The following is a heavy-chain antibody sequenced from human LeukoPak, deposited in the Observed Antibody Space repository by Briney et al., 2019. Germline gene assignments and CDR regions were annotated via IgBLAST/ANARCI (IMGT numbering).Heavy chain of an antibody. D-gene: IGHD2-2*01. CDR3: ARSISWHDGWFDP. Sequence: QSGGSLRLSCAASGFTFSNYWMSSVRQAPGEGVVWVSRISSDGSTTANADSVRGRFTISIDNTKSTLYLQMNGLRAEDTAAYFCARSISWHDGWFDPWGQGTLVTVSS. CDR2: ISSDGSTT. CDR1: GFTFSNYW. J-gene: IGHJ5*02. V-gene: IGHV3-74*01.